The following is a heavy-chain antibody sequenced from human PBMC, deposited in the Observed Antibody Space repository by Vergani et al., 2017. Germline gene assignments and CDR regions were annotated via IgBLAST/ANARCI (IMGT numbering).Heavy chain of an antibody. J-gene: IGHJ4*02. V-gene: IGHV1-18*04. CDR3: AGEGAYFDFWSGGPLDY. D-gene: IGHD3-3*01. CDR2: ISAYNGNT. CDR1: GYTFTSYG. Sequence: QVQLVQSGAEVKKPGASVKVSCKASGYTFTSYGISWVRQAPGQGLEWMGWISAYNGNTNYAQKLHGRVTMTTDTSTSTAYMELRSLRSDDTVVYYCAGEGAYFDFWSGGPLDYWGQGTLVTVSS.